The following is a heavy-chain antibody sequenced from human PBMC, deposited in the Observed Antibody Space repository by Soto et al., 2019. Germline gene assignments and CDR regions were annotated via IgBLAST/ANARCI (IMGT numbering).Heavy chain of an antibody. Sequence: QVQLVESGGGMVKPGDSLRLSCAASGFTFSDYYMSWIRQSPGKGLEWVSYISSNNYYTNYADSVKGRFTISRDNVKNSLYLQMNSLRAEDTAVYYCASHYRKNRDAFDIWGQGTMVTVSS. CDR1: GFTFSDYY. CDR3: ASHYRKNRDAFDI. CDR2: ISSNNYYT. J-gene: IGHJ3*02. V-gene: IGHV3-11*06. D-gene: IGHD3-16*02.